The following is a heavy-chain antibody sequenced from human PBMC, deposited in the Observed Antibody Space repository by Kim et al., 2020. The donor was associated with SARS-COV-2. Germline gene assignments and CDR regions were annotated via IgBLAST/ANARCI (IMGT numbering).Heavy chain of an antibody. V-gene: IGHV4-34*01. J-gene: IGHJ4*02. Sequence: SETLSLTCAVYGGSFSGYYWSWIRQPPGKGLEWIGEINHSGSTNYNPSLKSRVTISVDTSKNQFSLKLSSVTAADTAVYYCARGRDILTGYLDYWGQGTLATVSS. CDR2: INHSGST. CDR3: ARGRDILTGYLDY. CDR1: GGSFSGYY. D-gene: IGHD3-9*01.